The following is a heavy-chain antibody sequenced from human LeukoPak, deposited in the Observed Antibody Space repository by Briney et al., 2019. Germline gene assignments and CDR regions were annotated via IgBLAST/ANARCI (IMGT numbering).Heavy chain of an antibody. CDR1: GFTFSHFW. CDR3: ARMTTVTTEGI. CDR2: INSDGSDT. D-gene: IGHD4-17*01. Sequence: PGGSPRLSCAASGFTFSHFWIHWVRQAPGKGLVWVSRINSDGSDTIYADSVKGRFTSSRDNAKNILYLQMNNLRAEDTAVYYCARMTTVTTEGIWGQGTMVTVSS. V-gene: IGHV3-74*01. J-gene: IGHJ3*02.